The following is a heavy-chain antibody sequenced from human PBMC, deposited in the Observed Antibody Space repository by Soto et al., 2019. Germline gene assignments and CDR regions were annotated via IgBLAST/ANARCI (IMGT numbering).Heavy chain of an antibody. V-gene: IGHV4-39*01. CDR1: GGSISSSSYY. Sequence: SETLSLTCTVSGGSISSSSYYWGWIRQPPGKGLEWIGSIYYSGSTYYNPSLKSRVTISVDTSKNQFSLKLSSVTAADTAVYYCARRVGYCSSTSCTYYFDYWGQGTLVTVSS. CDR3: ARRVGYCSSTSCTYYFDY. CDR2: IYYSGST. J-gene: IGHJ4*02. D-gene: IGHD2-2*01.